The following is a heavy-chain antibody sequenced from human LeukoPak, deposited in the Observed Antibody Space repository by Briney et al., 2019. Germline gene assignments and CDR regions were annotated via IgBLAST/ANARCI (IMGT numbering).Heavy chain of an antibody. CDR3: AIGKAAAGTGYYYYYMDA. Sequence: ASVKVSCKASGYTFTSYGISWVRQAPGQGLEWMGWISAYNGNTNYAQKLQGRVTMTTDTSTSTAYMELRSLRSDDTAVYYCAIGKAAAGTGYYYYYMDAWGKGTTVTVSS. CDR1: GYTFTSYG. V-gene: IGHV1-18*01. CDR2: ISAYNGNT. J-gene: IGHJ6*03. D-gene: IGHD6-13*01.